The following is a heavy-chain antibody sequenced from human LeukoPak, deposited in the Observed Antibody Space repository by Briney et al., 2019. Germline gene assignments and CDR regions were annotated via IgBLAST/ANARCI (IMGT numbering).Heavy chain of an antibody. CDR2: MYSGGST. D-gene: IGHD4-11*01. CDR3: ARSYSNHLFGMDV. Sequence: PGGSLRLSCAASGFTVSSYYMTWVREAPGKGLGWVSVMYSGGSTYYADSVKGRVAISRDNSQNTVFLQMNSVRVEDTAVYYCARSYSNHLFGMDVWGQGTAVTVSS. V-gene: IGHV3-66*01. CDR1: GFTVSSYY. J-gene: IGHJ6*02.